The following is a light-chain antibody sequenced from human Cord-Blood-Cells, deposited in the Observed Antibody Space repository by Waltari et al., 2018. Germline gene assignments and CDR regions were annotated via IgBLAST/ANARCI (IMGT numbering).Light chain of an antibody. CDR1: QSISSY. V-gene: IGKV1-39*01. J-gene: IGKJ1*01. CDR2: AAS. Sequence: DIQMTQSPSSLSASVGDRVTITCRASQSISSYLNWYQQKPGKAPKLLIYAASSLQSGVPSRFSGSGSGTDFTLTISSLQSEDFATYYCQQYYSYLRTFGQGTKVEIK. CDR3: QQYYSYLRT.